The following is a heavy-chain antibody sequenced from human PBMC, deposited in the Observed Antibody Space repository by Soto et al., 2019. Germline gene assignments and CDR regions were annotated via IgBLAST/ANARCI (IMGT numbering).Heavy chain of an antibody. V-gene: IGHV3-74*01. J-gene: IGHJ5*02. CDR1: GITFSTYW. CDR3: ATVATHSYNWVDP. D-gene: IGHD3-3*02. CDR2: INADGTTT. Sequence: EVHLVESGGGLVQPGGSLRLSCAASGITFSTYWMHWVRQAPGKGLVWVSRINADGTTTTYADSVKGRFTISRDNAKNTLYLQMNSLRAEDTTVYFCATVATHSYNWVDPWGQGTLLTISS.